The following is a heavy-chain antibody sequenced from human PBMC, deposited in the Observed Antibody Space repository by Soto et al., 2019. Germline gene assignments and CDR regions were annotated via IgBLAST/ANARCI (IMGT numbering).Heavy chain of an antibody. CDR2: INPNSGGT. CDR3: ARAKRWLQGTIDY. D-gene: IGHD5-12*01. V-gene: IGHV1-2*04. CDR1: GYTFTGYY. J-gene: IGHJ4*02. Sequence: ASVKVSCKAPGYTFTGYYMHWVRQAPGQGLEWMGWINPNSGGTNYAQKFQGWVTMTRDTSISTAYMELSRLRSDDTAVYYCARAKRWLQGTIDYWGQGTLVTVSS.